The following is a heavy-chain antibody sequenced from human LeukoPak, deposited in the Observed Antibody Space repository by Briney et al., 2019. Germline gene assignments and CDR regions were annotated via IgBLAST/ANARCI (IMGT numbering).Heavy chain of an antibody. CDR2: IYTSGST. Sequence: SETLSLTCTVSGGSISSGSYHWSWIRQPAGKGLEWFGRIYTSGSTNYTPSLKSPVTISVDTSQNQFSLKLSSVTAAETAVYYCARRRRDGYKRFDYWGQGTLVTVSS. D-gene: IGHD5-24*01. CDR1: GGSISSGSYH. V-gene: IGHV4-61*02. J-gene: IGHJ4*02. CDR3: ARRRRDGYKRFDY.